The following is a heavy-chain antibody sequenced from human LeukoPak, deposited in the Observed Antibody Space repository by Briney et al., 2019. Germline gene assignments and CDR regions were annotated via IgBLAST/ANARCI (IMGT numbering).Heavy chain of an antibody. CDR1: GYTFTSYD. J-gene: IGHJ4*02. Sequence: ASVKVSCKASGYTFTSYDINWVRQATGQGLEWMGWMNPNSGNTGYAQKFQGRVTMTRNTSISTAYMELSSLRSEDTAVYYYARVPPSYDFWSGYPSEVVFDYWGQGTLVTVSS. CDR3: ARVPPSYDFWSGYPSEVVFDY. CDR2: MNPNSGNT. V-gene: IGHV1-8*01. D-gene: IGHD3-3*01.